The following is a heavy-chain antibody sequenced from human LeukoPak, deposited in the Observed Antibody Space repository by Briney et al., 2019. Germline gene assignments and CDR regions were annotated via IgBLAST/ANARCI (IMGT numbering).Heavy chain of an antibody. CDR3: ARGPSHSSRWYGLDD. D-gene: IGHD6-13*01. V-gene: IGHV3-74*01. Sequence: PGGSLRLSCAASGFTFRTYWMHWVRQGPGKGLVWVSRINADGSTTTYADSVKGRFTISRDNAKNTLYLQMNSLRAEDTAIYYCARGPSHSSRWYGLDDWGQGALVTVFS. CDR1: GFTFRTYW. CDR2: INADGSTT. J-gene: IGHJ4*02.